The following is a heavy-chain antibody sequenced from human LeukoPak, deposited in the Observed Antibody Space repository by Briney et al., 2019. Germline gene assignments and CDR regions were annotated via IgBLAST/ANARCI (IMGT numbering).Heavy chain of an antibody. V-gene: IGHV1-24*01. Sequence: ASVKVSCKASGYTFTGYYMHWVRQAPGQGLEWMGGFDPEDGETIYAQKFQGRVTMTEDTSTDTAYMELSSLRSEDTAVYYCATDLTYGSGNRDYWGQGTLVTVSS. CDR2: FDPEDGET. J-gene: IGHJ4*02. CDR3: ATDLTYGSGNRDY. D-gene: IGHD3-10*01. CDR1: GYTFTGYY.